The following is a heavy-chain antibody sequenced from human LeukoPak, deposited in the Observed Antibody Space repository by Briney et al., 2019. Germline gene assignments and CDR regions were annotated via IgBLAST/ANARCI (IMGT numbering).Heavy chain of an antibody. CDR2: IYHSGST. D-gene: IGHD1-14*01. CDR3: ARVMGFGKWSRNPDY. V-gene: IGHV4-38-2*02. Sequence: SETLSLTCIVSAYSISSGYYWGWIRQPPGKGLEWIGTIYHSGSTYYNPSLKSRVTISVDTSKNQFSLKLSSVTAADTAVYYCARVMGFGKWSRNPDYWGQGTLVTVSS. CDR1: AYSISSGYY. J-gene: IGHJ4*02.